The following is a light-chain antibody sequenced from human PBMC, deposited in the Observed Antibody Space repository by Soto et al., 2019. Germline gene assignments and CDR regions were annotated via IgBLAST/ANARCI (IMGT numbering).Light chain of an antibody. CDR1: NNDVGGYTY. J-gene: IGLJ2*01. CDR2: EVS. V-gene: IGLV2-14*01. Sequence: QSVLTQPASVSASPGQSITISCTGTNNDVGGYTYVSWYQQHPGKAPQVLIFEVSNRPSGVSNRFSGSKSGNTAFLTISGLQDDDEADYYCSSYTSSHTWVFGGGTKVTVL. CDR3: SSYTSSHTWV.